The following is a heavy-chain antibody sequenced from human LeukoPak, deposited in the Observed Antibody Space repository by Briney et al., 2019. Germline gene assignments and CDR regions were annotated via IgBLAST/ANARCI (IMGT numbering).Heavy chain of an antibody. Sequence: NPSETLSLTCTVSGGSISSGSYYWSWIRQPAGKGLEWIGRIYTSGSTYYSPSLKSRVTISVDTSKNRVSLKLRSVTAADTAVYYCARVDCSSNRCYLGADWFDPWGQGTPVTVSS. J-gene: IGHJ5*02. CDR1: GGSISSGSYY. CDR2: IYTSGST. D-gene: IGHD2-2*01. V-gene: IGHV4-61*02. CDR3: ARVDCSSNRCYLGADWFDP.